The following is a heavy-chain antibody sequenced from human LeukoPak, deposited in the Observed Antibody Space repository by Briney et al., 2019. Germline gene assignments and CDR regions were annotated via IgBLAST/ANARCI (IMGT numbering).Heavy chain of an antibody. J-gene: IGHJ6*04. CDR3: ARDRRYSYGYGMDV. CDR2: IYYSGST. V-gene: IGHV4-59*12. CDR1: GGSISNYY. D-gene: IGHD5-18*01. Sequence: SETLSLTCTVSGGSISNYYWNWFRQPPGKGLEWIGYIYYSGSTNYNPSLKSRITISVDTSKNQFSLKLSSVTAADTAVYYCARDRRYSYGYGMDVWGKGTTVTVSS.